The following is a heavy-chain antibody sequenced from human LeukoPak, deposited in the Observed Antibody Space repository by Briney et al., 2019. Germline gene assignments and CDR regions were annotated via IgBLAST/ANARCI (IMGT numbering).Heavy chain of an antibody. CDR2: IRYDGSNK. Sequence: GGSLTLSCAASGLTFSAYWMHWVRQAPGKGLEWVAFIRYDGSNKYYADSVKGRFTISRDNSKNTLYLQMNSLRAEDTAVYYCAKGTRYCSSTSCYNLDYWGQGTLVTVSS. CDR3: AKGTRYCSSTSCYNLDY. V-gene: IGHV3-30*02. CDR1: GLTFSAYW. D-gene: IGHD2-2*02. J-gene: IGHJ4*02.